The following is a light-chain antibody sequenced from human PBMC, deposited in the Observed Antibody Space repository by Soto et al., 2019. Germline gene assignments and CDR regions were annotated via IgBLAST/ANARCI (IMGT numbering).Light chain of an antibody. CDR2: GGS. CDR3: QHYDRSPWT. CDR1: QSVSSSY. Sequence: EIVLTQSPGTLSLSPGERATLSCRASQSVSSSYLAWYQQKPGQAPRLLLYGGSSRATGIPDRFRGSGAGTDFTLTVSSLETEYSAVYYCQHYDRSPWTFGQGTKVEIK. J-gene: IGKJ1*01. V-gene: IGKV3-20*01.